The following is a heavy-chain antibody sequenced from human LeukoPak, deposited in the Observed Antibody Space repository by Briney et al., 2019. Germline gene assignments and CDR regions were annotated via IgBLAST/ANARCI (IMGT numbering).Heavy chain of an antibody. J-gene: IGHJ5*02. D-gene: IGHD3-10*01. CDR2: INPNSGGT. V-gene: IGHV1-2*02. Sequence: ASVKVSCKASGYTFTGYYMHWVRQAPGQGLEWMGWINPNSGGTNYAQKFQGRVTMTRDTSISTAYMELSRLRSDDTAVYYCARVPTYGSGQNWFDPWGQGTLVTVSS. CDR1: GYTFTGYY. CDR3: ARVPTYGSGQNWFDP.